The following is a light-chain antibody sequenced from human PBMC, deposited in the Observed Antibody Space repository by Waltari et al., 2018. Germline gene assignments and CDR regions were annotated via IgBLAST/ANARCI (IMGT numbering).Light chain of an antibody. CDR3: HLRSNWRYT. J-gene: IGKJ2*01. V-gene: IGKV3-11*01. CDR2: DAS. CDR1: QGVTKY. Sequence: EIVLTQSPAILSLSPGERATLSCRPSQGVTKYLSWYKLKPCQAPRLLIYDASHRATGIPTRFSGSGSGTDFTLTISSLEPDDFAVYFCHLRSNWRYTFGQGTKLEIK.